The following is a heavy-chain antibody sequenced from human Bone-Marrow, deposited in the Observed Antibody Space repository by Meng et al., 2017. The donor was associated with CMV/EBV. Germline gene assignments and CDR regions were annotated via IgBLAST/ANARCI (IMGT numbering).Heavy chain of an antibody. J-gene: IGHJ4*02. V-gene: IGHV3-21*01. Sequence: GESLKISCAASGFTFSSYSMNWVRQAPGKGLEWVSSISSSSSYIYYADSVKGRFTISRDNAKNSLYLQMNSLRAEDTTVYYCARYCSSTSCYVGYWGQGTLVTVSS. CDR1: GFTFSSYS. CDR2: ISSSSSYI. CDR3: ARYCSSTSCYVGY. D-gene: IGHD2-2*01.